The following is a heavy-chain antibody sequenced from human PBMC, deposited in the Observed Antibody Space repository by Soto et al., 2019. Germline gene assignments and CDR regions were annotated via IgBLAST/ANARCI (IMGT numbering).Heavy chain of an antibody. V-gene: IGHV4-59*01. J-gene: IGHJ4*02. CDR1: GGSISFYD. D-gene: IGHD6-13*01. CDR3: AREGYSSRWNPIDY. CDR2: IYSSGST. Sequence: SETLSLTCTVSGGSISFYDWSWIRQPPGKGLEWIAYIYSSGSTKYNPSLKSRVTISVDTSKNQLSLKLSSVTAADTAVYYCAREGYSSRWNPIDYWGQGTQVTVSS.